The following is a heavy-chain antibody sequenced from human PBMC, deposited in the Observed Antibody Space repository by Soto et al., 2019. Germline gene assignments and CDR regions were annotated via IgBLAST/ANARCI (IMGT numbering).Heavy chain of an antibody. V-gene: IGHV4-39*02. D-gene: IGHD2-15*01. CDR3: AIETCSGGSCYSGFPYYYYYGMDV. Sequence: PSETLSLTCTVSGGSISSSSYYWGWIRQPPGKGLEWIGSIYYSGSTYYNPSLKSRVTISVDTSKNQFSLKLSSVTAADTAVYYCAIETCSGGSCYSGFPYYYYYGMDVWGQGTTXTVSS. CDR2: IYYSGST. J-gene: IGHJ6*02. CDR1: GGSISSSSYY.